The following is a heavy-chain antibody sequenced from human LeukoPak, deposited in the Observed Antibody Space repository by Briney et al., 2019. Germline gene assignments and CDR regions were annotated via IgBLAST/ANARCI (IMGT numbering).Heavy chain of an antibody. CDR2: IYHSGST. D-gene: IGHD3-3*01. CDR3: ARNFDYWGAFDI. Sequence: SGTLSLTCAVSGGSVSSTNWWSWVRQPPGKGLEWIGEIYHSGSTNYNPSLKSRVTMSVDKSKNQFSLNLSSVTAADTAVYYCARNFDYWGAFDIWGQGTTVTVSS. CDR1: GGSVSSTNW. J-gene: IGHJ3*02. V-gene: IGHV4-4*02.